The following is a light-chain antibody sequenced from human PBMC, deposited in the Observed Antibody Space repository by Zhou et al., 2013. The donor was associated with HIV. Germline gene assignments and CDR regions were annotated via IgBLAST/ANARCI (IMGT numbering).Light chain of an antibody. Sequence: DIQMTQSPSSLSASVGERVTITCRASQGISNSLAWYQHEPGKAPKLLLYGASSLESGVPSRFSGSGYGTDFSLSISSLQPEDFVSFYCQQTSAVPRTFGQGTKVEV. CDR1: QGISNS. CDR3: QQTSAVPRT. J-gene: IGKJ1*01. CDR2: GAS. V-gene: IGKV1-NL1*01.